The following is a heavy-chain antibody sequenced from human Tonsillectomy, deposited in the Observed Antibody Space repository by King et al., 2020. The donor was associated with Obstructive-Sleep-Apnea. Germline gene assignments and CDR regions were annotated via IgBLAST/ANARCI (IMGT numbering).Heavy chain of an antibody. Sequence: VQLVESGGGLVQPGGSLRLSCAASAFTFSSYWMSWVRQAPGKGLEWVANIKQDGTEKYYVDSVKGRFTISRDNAKNSLYLQMNSLRAEDTAVYYCATSPGIAAAGRNYYYTMDVWGQGTTVTVSS. CDR3: ATSPGIAAAGRNYYYTMDV. V-gene: IGHV3-7*01. CDR1: AFTFSSYW. CDR2: IKQDGTEK. D-gene: IGHD6-13*01. J-gene: IGHJ6*02.